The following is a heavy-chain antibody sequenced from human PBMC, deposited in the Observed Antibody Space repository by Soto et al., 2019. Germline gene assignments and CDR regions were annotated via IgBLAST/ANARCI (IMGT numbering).Heavy chain of an antibody. CDR1: GFSISGSA. CDR3: TRLDAPGDRALDI. Sequence: EVQLVESGGDLVQPGGSLKLSCAASGFSISGSAIHWVRQASGKGLEWVARSRDKTNGYATGYAASVQGRFTISRDDSKNTAFLQMNSLKTEDTAVYYCTRLDAPGDRALDIWGQGTMVTVSS. J-gene: IGHJ3*02. CDR2: SRDKTNGYAT. V-gene: IGHV3-73*01.